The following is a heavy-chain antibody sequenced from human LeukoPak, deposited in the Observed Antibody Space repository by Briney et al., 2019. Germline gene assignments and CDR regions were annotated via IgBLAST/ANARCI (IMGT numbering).Heavy chain of an antibody. J-gene: IGHJ3*02. Sequence: GGSLRLSCAASGFTFTFAWVSWVRQVPGKGLEWVGHIKSKTDGGTTDYAAPVKGRFTISRDDSKNTLYVQMNSLKTEDTAVYYCTTDGATLPWYAFDIWGQGTMVTVSS. V-gene: IGHV3-15*01. CDR3: TTDGATLPWYAFDI. D-gene: IGHD5-12*01. CDR1: GFTFTFAW. CDR2: IKSKTDGGTT.